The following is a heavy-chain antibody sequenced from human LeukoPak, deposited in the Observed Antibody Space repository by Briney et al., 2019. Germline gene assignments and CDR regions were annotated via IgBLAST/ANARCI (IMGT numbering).Heavy chain of an antibody. CDR2: IYYSGST. D-gene: IGHD6-6*01. CDR3: ARLGVRYTTSSWWFDP. CDR1: GGSISTYY. Sequence: SETLSLTCTGSGGSISTYYWSWIRQPPGKGLDGIGYIYYSGSTNYSPSLKSRVTISVDTSKNQFSLKLSSVTAADTAVYYCARLGVRYTTSSWWFDPWGQGILVTVSS. J-gene: IGHJ5*02. V-gene: IGHV4-59*08.